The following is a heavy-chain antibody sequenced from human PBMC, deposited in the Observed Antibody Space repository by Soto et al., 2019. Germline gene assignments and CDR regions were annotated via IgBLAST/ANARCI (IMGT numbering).Heavy chain of an antibody. CDR1: GGSFSGYY. CDR3: AGGTAAAGRVDV. CDR2: INHSGST. D-gene: IGHD6-13*01. Sequence: SETLSLTCAVYGGSFSGYYWSWIRQPPGKGLEWIGEINHSGSTNYNPSLKSRVTISVDTSKNQFSLKLSSVTAADTAVYYCAGGTAAAGRVDVWGQGTTVTVSS. V-gene: IGHV4-34*01. J-gene: IGHJ6*02.